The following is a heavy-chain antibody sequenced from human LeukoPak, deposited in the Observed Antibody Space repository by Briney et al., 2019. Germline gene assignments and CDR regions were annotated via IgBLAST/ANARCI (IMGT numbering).Heavy chain of an antibody. CDR2: IYSSGST. CDR1: GFTNY. Sequence: PGGSLRLSCGASGFTNYMSWVRQAPERGLEWVSSIYSSGSTYYADSVRGRFTISRDKTKNTLFLLMNSLRVEDAAVYYRARDLLEPEMAAWGLGTLVTVSS. J-gene: IGHJ5*02. V-gene: IGHV3-53*01. CDR3: ARDLLEPEMAA. D-gene: IGHD5-24*01.